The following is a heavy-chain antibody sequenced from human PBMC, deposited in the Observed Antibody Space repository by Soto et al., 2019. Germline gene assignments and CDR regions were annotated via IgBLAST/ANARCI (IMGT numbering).Heavy chain of an antibody. Sequence: QGHLVQSGAEVKKPGTSVKVSCKDSGYTFTLYGISLVRQAPGQGLEWMGWISGYNVYTNYAQNLQGRVTMTIDTSTSTASMELRSLTSDDTAVYYCAKNGQTPYYCYGLDVWGKGTTGTVSS. CDR3: AKNGQTPYYCYGLDV. J-gene: IGHJ6*04. D-gene: IGHD2-8*01. CDR2: ISGYNVYT. V-gene: IGHV1-18*01. CDR1: GYTFTLYG.